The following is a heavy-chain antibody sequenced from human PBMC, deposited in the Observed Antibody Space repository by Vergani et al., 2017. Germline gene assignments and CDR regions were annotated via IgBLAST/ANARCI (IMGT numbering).Heavy chain of an antibody. CDR1: GFTFSNFW. V-gene: IGHV3-74*01. CDR2: ISSDGST. CDR3: ARAQNWGSGRFDS. J-gene: IGHJ4*02. Sequence: EVHLVESGGGLVQRGGSLRLSCTASGFTFSNFWMHWVRQAPGKGLVWVSRISSDGSTIYADSVKGRFTISRENAKSSLYLEMNSLRDDDTAVYYCARAQNWGSGRFDSWGQGTLVTVSS. D-gene: IGHD7-27*01.